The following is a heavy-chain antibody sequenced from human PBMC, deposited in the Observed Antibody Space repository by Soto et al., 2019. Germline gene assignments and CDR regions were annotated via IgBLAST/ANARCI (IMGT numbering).Heavy chain of an antibody. Sequence: EAHLVESGGGLVQPGESLRLSCEASGFTFRGFEMTWVRQIPGKGLEWVSSISGNNVYVYYADSVKGRFSISRDNAKNSLTLQMNSLRAEDTALYYCARDRCSGGSCYRTYAFDMWGQGTLVTVS. CDR1: GFTFRGFE. D-gene: IGHD2-15*01. V-gene: IGHV3-21*01. CDR3: ARDRCSGGSCYRTYAFDM. CDR2: ISGNNVYV. J-gene: IGHJ3*02.